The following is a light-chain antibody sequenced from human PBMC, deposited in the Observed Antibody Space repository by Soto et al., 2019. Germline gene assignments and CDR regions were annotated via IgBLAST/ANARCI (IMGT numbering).Light chain of an antibody. J-gene: IGKJ2*01. Sequence: EIVMTQSPATLSVSPGERATLSCRASQSVSSYLAWYQQKPGQAPRLLISGATTRATGVPARFSGSGSGTEFTLTITSLQSEDFAVYYCQQYNNWPPFTFGQGTKLEIK. CDR2: GAT. V-gene: IGKV3-15*01. CDR3: QQYNNWPPFT. CDR1: QSVSSY.